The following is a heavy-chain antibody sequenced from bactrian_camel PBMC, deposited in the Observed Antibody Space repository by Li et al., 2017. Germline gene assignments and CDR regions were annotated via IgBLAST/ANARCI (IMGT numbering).Heavy chain of an antibody. D-gene: IGHD2*01. V-gene: IGHV3S1*01. CDR2: IYTPSVNVALS. CDR3: AAQRGKGSCSGTDWDRNEYNY. CDR1: GNTGSGGC. Sequence: VQLVESGGGSVQAGGSLRLSCTASGNTGSGGCMAWFRQAPGKEREGVATIYTPSVNVALSYYADSVKGRFTISRDNAKMYLQMNNLKPEDTAMYSCAAQRGKGSCSGTDWDRNEYNYWGQGTQVTVS. J-gene: IGHJ4*01.